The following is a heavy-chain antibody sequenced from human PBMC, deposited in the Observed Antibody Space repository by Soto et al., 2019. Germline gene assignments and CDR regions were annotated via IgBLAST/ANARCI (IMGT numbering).Heavy chain of an antibody. CDR1: GFTFSSYG. CDR2: ISYDGSNT. D-gene: IGHD6-6*01. Sequence: QVQLVESGGGVVQPGRSLRLSCAASGFTFSSYGMHWVRQAPGKGLEWEAVISYDGSNTYYADSVKGRFTISRDNSKNAMYLQMNNLRAEDTAVYYCAKAQSIAGRESPGYYYYGMHVWGQGSPVTVS. CDR3: AKAQSIAGRESPGYYYYGMHV. V-gene: IGHV3-30*18. J-gene: IGHJ6*02.